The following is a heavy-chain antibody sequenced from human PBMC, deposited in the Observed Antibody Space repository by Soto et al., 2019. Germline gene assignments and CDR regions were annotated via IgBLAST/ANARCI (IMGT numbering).Heavy chain of an antibody. CDR1: GFTFSSYG. D-gene: IGHD5-12*01. V-gene: IGHV3-30*03. Sequence: QVQLVESGGGVVQPGRSLRLSCAASGFTFSSYGMHWVRQAPGKGLEWVAVISYDGSNKYYADSVKGRFTISRDNSKNTLYLQMNSLRAEDTDVYYCASQHSGYDSWYFDLWGRGTLVTVSS. CDR3: ASQHSGYDSWYFDL. CDR2: ISYDGSNK. J-gene: IGHJ2*01.